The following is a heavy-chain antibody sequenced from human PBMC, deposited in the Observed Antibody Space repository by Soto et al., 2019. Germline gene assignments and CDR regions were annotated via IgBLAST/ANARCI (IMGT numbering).Heavy chain of an antibody. Sequence: TSETLSLTCTVSGGSISSYYWSWIRQPPGKGLEWIGYIYYSGSTNYNPSLKSRVTISVDTSKNQFSLKLSSVTAADTAVYYCARDFSDFWSGYFDYWGQGTLVTVSS. J-gene: IGHJ4*02. D-gene: IGHD3-3*01. CDR1: GGSISSYY. CDR3: ARDFSDFWSGYFDY. CDR2: IYYSGST. V-gene: IGHV4-59*01.